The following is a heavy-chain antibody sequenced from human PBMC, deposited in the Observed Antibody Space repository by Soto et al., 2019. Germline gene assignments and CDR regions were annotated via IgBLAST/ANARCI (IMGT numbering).Heavy chain of an antibody. V-gene: IGHV4-31*03. CDR1: GGSISSGGYY. CDR2: IYYSGST. Sequence: SETLSLTCTVSGGSISSGGYYWSWIRQHPGKGLEWIGYIYYSGSTYYNPSLKSRVTTSVDTSKNQFSLKLSSVTAADTAVYYCARGIAAATSPAFDIWGQGTMVTVSS. CDR3: ARGIAAATSPAFDI. J-gene: IGHJ3*02. D-gene: IGHD6-13*01.